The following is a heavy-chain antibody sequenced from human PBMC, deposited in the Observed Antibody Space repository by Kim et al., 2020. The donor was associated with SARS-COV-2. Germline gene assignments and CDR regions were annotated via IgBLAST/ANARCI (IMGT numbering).Heavy chain of an antibody. V-gene: IGHV3-23*01. CDR3: AKNLRRFGDLLTYYFDS. J-gene: IGHJ4*02. D-gene: IGHD3-10*01. Sequence: SVKGRFTISKDISKNTLYLEMNSLRVEDTAVYYCAKNLRRFGDLLTYYFDSWGQGTLVTVSS.